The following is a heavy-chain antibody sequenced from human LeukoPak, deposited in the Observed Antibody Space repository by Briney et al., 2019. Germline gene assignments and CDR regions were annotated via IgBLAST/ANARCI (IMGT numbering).Heavy chain of an antibody. J-gene: IGHJ4*02. Sequence: SETLSLTCTVSGGSISSYYWSWIRQPPGKGLEWIGYIYYSGSTNYNPSLKSRVTISVDTSKNQFSLKLSSVTAADTAVYYCARVGFYGDYASDYWGQGTPVTVSS. CDR1: GGSISSYY. CDR3: ARVGFYGDYASDY. D-gene: IGHD4-17*01. V-gene: IGHV4-59*01. CDR2: IYYSGST.